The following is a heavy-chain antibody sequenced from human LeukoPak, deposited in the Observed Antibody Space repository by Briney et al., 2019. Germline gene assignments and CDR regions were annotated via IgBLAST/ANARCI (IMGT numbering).Heavy chain of an antibody. J-gene: IGHJ4*02. D-gene: IGHD5-18*01. CDR3: AKAYSYGLNYVWF. CDR1: GFSTSW. Sequence: GGSLRLSCAASGFSTSWMSWVRQAPGKGLEWVSAISGSGGSTYYADSVKGRFTISRDNSKNTLYLQMNSLRAEDTAVYYCAKAYSYGLNYVWFWGQGTLVTVSS. V-gene: IGHV3-23*01. CDR2: ISGSGGST.